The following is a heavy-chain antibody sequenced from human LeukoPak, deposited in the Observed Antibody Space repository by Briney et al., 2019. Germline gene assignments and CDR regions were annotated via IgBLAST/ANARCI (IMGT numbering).Heavy chain of an antibody. CDR1: GGSISSSSYY. Sequence: SETLSLTCTVSGGSISSSSYYWGWIRQPPGKGLEWIGSIYYSGSTYYNPSLKSRVTISVDTSKNQFSLKLSSVTAADTAVYYCARDRGPPDGHVDYWGQGTLVTVSS. V-gene: IGHV4-39*07. J-gene: IGHJ4*02. CDR3: ARDRGPPDGHVDY. CDR2: IYYSGST. D-gene: IGHD5-24*01.